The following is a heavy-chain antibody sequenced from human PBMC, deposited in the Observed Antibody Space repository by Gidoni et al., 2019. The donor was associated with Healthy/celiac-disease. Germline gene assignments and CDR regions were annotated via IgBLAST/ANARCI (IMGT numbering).Heavy chain of an antibody. CDR1: GYTVTELS. CDR2: FDPEDGET. J-gene: IGHJ6*02. CDR3: ATADTATVVYYYYGMDV. Sequence: QVQLVQPGAEVKKPGASVKVSCKVSGYTVTELSMHWVRQAPGNGLEWMGGFDPEDGETIYAQKFQGRVTMTEDTSTDTAYMALSSLRSEDTAVYYCATADTATVVYYYYGMDVWGQGTTVTVSS. D-gene: IGHD5-18*01. V-gene: IGHV1-24*01.